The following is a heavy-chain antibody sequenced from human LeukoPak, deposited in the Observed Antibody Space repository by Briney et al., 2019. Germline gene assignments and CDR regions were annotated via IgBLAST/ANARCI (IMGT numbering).Heavy chain of an antibody. CDR3: ARDATVGVPGTLYFDH. D-gene: IGHD6-19*01. V-gene: IGHV3-48*03. CDR2: IDSSSGTI. J-gene: IGHJ4*02. CDR1: GFTFSSYE. Sequence: GGSLRLSCAASGFTFSSYEMNWVRQAPGKGLEWVSYIDSSSGTIHYADSVKGRFTISRDNAKNSLYLQMNSLRAEDTAVYCCARDATVGVPGTLYFDHWGQGTLVTVSS.